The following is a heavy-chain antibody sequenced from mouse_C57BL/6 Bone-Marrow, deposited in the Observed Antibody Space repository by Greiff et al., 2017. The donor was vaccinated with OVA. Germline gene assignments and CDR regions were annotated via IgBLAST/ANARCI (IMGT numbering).Heavy chain of an antibody. Sequence: EVKLVESGGGLVQSGRSLRLSCATSGFTFSDFYMEWVRQAPGKGLEWIAASRNKANDYTTEYSASVKGRFIVSRDTSQSILYLQMNALRAEDTAIDYCARDAYYDGYLLAMDYWGQGTSVTVSS. V-gene: IGHV7-1*01. D-gene: IGHD2-3*01. CDR2: SRNKANDYTT. CDR3: ARDAYYDGYLLAMDY. J-gene: IGHJ4*01. CDR1: GFTFSDFY.